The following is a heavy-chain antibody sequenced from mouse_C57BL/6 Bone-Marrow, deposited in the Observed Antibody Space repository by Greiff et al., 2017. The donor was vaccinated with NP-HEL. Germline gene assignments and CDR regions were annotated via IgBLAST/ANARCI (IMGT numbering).Heavy chain of an antibody. V-gene: IGHV14-3*01. CDR3: ARGYYGSSSDWYFDV. D-gene: IGHD1-1*01. Sequence: DVKLQESVAELVRPGASVKLSCTASGFNIKNTYMHWVKQRPEQGLEWIGRIDPANGNTKYAPKFQGKATITADTSSNTAYLQLSSLTSEDTAIYYCARGYYGSSSDWYFDVWGTGTTVTVSS. CDR2: IDPANGNT. J-gene: IGHJ1*03. CDR1: GFNIKNTY.